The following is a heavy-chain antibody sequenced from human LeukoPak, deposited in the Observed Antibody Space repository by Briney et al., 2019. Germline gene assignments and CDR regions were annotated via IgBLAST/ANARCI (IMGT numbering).Heavy chain of an antibody. V-gene: IGHV4-34*01. CDR2: INHSGGT. CDR1: GGSFNGYY. J-gene: IGHJ6*02. D-gene: IGHD4-23*01. CDR3: ARYYGGNSHYYYYGMDV. Sequence: SETLSLTCAVYGGSFNGYYWTWIRQPPGKGLEWIGEINHSGGTDYNPSLKSRVTISVDTSKNQFSLKLSSVTAADTAVYYCARYYGGNSHYYYYGMDVWGQGTTVTVSS.